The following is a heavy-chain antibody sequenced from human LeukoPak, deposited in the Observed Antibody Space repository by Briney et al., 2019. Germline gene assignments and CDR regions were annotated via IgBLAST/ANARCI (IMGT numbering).Heavy chain of an antibody. CDR3: ARGSILVTAIPHYYYYGMDV. D-gene: IGHD2-21*02. V-gene: IGHV1-2*02. CDR2: INPNSDGT. CDR1: GYTFTGYY. Sequence: ASVKVSCKASGYTFTGYYMHWVRQAPGQGLEWMGWINPNSDGTNYAQKFQGRVTMTRDTSISTAYMELSRLRSDDTAVYYCARGSILVTAIPHYYYYGMDVWGQGTTVTVSS. J-gene: IGHJ6*02.